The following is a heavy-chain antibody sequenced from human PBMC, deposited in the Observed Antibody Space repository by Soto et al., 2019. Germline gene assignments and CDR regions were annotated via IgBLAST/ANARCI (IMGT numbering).Heavy chain of an antibody. J-gene: IGHJ4*02. Sequence: QVQLQESGPGLVKPSETLSLTCTVSGDSISRFYWSWFRQPPGKGLEWLGYISYSGSTNYSPALRSRVTISADTSKNQFSLKLNAVTAADTAVYYCARDDSTGGFDFWGQGALVTVSS. CDR3: ARDDSTGGFDF. D-gene: IGHD6-19*01. CDR2: ISYSGST. V-gene: IGHV4-59*01. CDR1: GDSISRFY.